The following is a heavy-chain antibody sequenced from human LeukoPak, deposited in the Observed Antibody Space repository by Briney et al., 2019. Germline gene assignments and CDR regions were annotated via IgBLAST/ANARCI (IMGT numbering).Heavy chain of an antibody. CDR1: GFTFGSYS. J-gene: IGHJ6*02. CDR3: ARDGYSYGPGYGMDV. CDR2: ISSSSSYI. V-gene: IGHV3-21*01. D-gene: IGHD5-18*01. Sequence: PGGSLRLSCAASGFTFGSYSMNWVRQAPGKGLEWVSSISSSSSYIYYADSVKGRFTISRDNAKNSLYLQMNSLRAEDTAVYYCARDGYSYGPGYGMDVWGQGTTVTVSS.